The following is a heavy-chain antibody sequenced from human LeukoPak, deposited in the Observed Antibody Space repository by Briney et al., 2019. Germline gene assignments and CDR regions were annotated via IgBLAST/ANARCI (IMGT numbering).Heavy chain of an antibody. D-gene: IGHD5-12*01. CDR3: ARDVAGNTFDY. CDR2: IYYSGST. Sequence: SETLSLTCTVSGDSISSSSYYWGWIRQPPGKGLEWIGNIYYSGSTYYNPPLKSRVTISVDTAKSQFSLRLTSMTAADTAVYYCARDVAGNTFDYWGQGTLVTVSS. CDR1: GDSISSSSYY. V-gene: IGHV4-39*07. J-gene: IGHJ4*02.